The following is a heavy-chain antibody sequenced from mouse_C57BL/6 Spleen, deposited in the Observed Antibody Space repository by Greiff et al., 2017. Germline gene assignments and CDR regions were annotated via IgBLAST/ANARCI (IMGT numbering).Heavy chain of an antibody. CDR1: GFTFSSYA. J-gene: IGHJ2*01. CDR2: ISDGGSYT. D-gene: IGHD4-1*01. CDR3: ARDLSTGTHFDD. Sequence: VQLKESGGGLVKPGGSLKLSCAASGFTFSSYAMSWVRQTPEKRLEWVATISDGGSYTYYPDNVKGRFTISRDNAKNNLYLQMSHLKSEDTAMYYCARDLSTGTHFDDWGKGTTLTVSS. V-gene: IGHV5-4*01.